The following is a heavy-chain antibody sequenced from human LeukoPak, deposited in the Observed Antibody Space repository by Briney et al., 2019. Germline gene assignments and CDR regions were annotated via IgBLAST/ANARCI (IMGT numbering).Heavy chain of an antibody. CDR3: AKGEDDYGDYEDVY. Sequence: GGSLRLSCAASGITFSSFGMHWVRQAPGKGLEWVAFIRYDGSNKYYADSVKGRFTISRDNSKNTLYVQMTSLRAEDTAVYYCAKGEDDYGDYEDVYWGQGTLVTVSS. J-gene: IGHJ4*02. D-gene: IGHD4-17*01. CDR1: GITFSSFG. CDR2: IRYDGSNK. V-gene: IGHV3-30*02.